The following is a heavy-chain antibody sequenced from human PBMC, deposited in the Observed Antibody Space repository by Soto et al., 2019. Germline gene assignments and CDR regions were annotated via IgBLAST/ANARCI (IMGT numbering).Heavy chain of an antibody. Sequence: GGSLRLSCAASGFTFSGSAMHWVRQASGKGLEWVGRIRSKAKSYATVYAASVKGRFTISRDDSKNTAYLRMNSLKTEDTAVYYCTRLGIAAAGTDYWGQGTLVTVSS. CDR2: IRSKAKSYAT. CDR1: GFTFSGSA. J-gene: IGHJ4*02. D-gene: IGHD6-13*01. V-gene: IGHV3-73*01. CDR3: TRLGIAAAGTDY.